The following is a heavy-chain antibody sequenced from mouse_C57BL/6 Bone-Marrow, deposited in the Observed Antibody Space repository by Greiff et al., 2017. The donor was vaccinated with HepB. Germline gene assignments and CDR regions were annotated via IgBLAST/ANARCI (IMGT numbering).Heavy chain of an antibody. Sequence: EVMLVESGGGLVKPGGSLKLSCAASGFTFSSYAMSWVRQTPEKGLEWVATISDGGSYTYYPDNVKGRFTISRDNAKNTLYLQMSHLRSEDTAMYDCAREPPDYWGQGTTLTVSS. CDR2: ISDGGSYT. J-gene: IGHJ2*01. CDR1: GFTFSSYA. V-gene: IGHV5-4*01. CDR3: AREPPDY.